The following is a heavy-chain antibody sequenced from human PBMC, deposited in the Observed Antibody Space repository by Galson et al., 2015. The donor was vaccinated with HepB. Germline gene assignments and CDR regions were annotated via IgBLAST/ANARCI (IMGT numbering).Heavy chain of an antibody. D-gene: IGHD3-9*01. J-gene: IGHJ6*03. CDR1: GFTFSSYS. CDR2: ISSSRSTT. V-gene: IGHV3-48*01. CDR3: ARVLTSYYFMDV. Sequence: SLRLSCAASGFTFSSYSMNWVRQAPGKGLEWISYISSSRSTTYYADSVKGRFTISRDNAKNSLYLQMNSLRAEDTAVYHCARVLTSYYFMDVWGKGTTVTVSS.